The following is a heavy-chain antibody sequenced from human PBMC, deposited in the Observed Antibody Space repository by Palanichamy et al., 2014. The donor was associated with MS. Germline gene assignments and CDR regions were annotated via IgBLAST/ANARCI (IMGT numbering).Heavy chain of an antibody. CDR2: ISDSGSNK. D-gene: IGHD4-17*01. J-gene: IGHJ4*02. V-gene: IGHV3-30*18. CDR3: AKGPDHGDTYYFDH. Sequence: KGLEWVAIISDSGSNKYYPDSVKGRFTISRDNPKNTLYLQMNSLGPGDTAVYYCAKGPDHGDTYYFDHWGQGTLVTVSS.